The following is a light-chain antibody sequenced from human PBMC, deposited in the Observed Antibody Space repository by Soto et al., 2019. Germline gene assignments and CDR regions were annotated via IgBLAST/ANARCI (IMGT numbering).Light chain of an antibody. CDR1: QTISSW. J-gene: IGKJ1*01. CDR3: QHYNSYSEA. V-gene: IGKV1-5*03. CDR2: KAS. Sequence: DIQMTQSPSTLSGSVGDRVTITCRASQTISSWLAWYQQKPGKAPKLLIYKASTLKSGVPSRFSGSGSGTEFTLTISSLQTDDFANYYCQHYNSYSEALGQGTKVELK.